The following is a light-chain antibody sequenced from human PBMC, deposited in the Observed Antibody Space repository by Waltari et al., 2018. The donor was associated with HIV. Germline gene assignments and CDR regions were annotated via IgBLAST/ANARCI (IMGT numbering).Light chain of an antibody. J-gene: IGLJ3*02. CDR2: DNN. V-gene: IGLV1-51*01. Sequence: SCSGSGANIGSHSVSWYQQLPGTAPKLLIYDNNKRPSGIPDRFSGSKSGASATLGITGLQTGDEADYYCGTWDSRLSAVFGGGTKVTVL. CDR1: GANIGSHS. CDR3: GTWDSRLSAV.